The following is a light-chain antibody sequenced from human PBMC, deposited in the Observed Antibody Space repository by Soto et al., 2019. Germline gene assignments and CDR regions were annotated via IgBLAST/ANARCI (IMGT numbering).Light chain of an antibody. CDR1: QSVRSN. J-gene: IGKJ3*01. Sequence: EVVMTQSPATLSVSPGERVTLSCRASQSVRSNLAWYQQKPGQSPRLLIYGASTRATGIPARFSGSGSGTFFSFSINSLQPEDIATYYCQKHDGVPLFGPGTKVEIK. CDR3: QKHDGVPL. V-gene: IGKV3-15*01. CDR2: GAS.